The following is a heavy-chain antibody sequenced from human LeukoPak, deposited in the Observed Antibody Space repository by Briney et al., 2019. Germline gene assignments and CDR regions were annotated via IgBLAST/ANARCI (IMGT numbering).Heavy chain of an antibody. CDR3: AKDSSPYYDILTGYDYYFDY. D-gene: IGHD3-9*01. CDR2: ISSSGSTI. CDR1: GFTFSDYY. V-gene: IGHV3-11*01. J-gene: IGHJ4*02. Sequence: GGSLRLSCAASGFTFSDYYMSWIRQAPGKGLEWVSYISSSGSTIYYADSVKGRFTISRDNAKNSLYLQMNSLRAEDTALYYCAKDSSPYYDILTGYDYYFDYWGQGTLVTVSS.